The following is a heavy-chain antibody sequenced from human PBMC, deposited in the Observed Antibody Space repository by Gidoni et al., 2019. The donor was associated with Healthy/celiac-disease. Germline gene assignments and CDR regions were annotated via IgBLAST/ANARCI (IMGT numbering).Heavy chain of an antibody. CDR1: GFTFSSYS. J-gene: IGHJ4*02. D-gene: IGHD4-17*01. Sequence: EVQLVESGGGLVKPGGSLRLSCAASGFTFSSYSMNWVRQAPGKGLEWVSSISSSSIYIYYADSVKGRFTISRDNAKNSLYLQMNSLRAEDTAVYYCARDENGDYVSDYWGQGTLVTVSS. V-gene: IGHV3-21*01. CDR3: ARDENGDYVSDY. CDR2: ISSSSIYI.